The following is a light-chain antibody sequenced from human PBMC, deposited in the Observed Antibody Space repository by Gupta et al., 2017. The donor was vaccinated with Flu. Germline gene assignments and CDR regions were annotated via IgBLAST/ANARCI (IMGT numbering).Light chain of an antibody. J-gene: IGKJ1*01. CDR2: GAS. CDR3: HQYKNWPPWT. Sequence: ERTTLPCIASQSISSNLAWYQQKPGQAPSLLIYGASNRATCIAARFSGSGSWTEFTLTIISLQSEDFAIYYCHQYKNWPPWTFGQGTKVEIK. V-gene: IGKV3-15*01. CDR1: QSISSN.